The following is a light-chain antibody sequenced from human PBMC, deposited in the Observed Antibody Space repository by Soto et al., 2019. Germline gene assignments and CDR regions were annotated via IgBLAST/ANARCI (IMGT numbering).Light chain of an antibody. CDR2: DAN. CDR1: TGDVGGYNF. Sequence: QSALTQPRSVSGSPGQSVTISCTGTTGDVGGYNFVSWYQLHPGKAPKLMIYDANKRPSGVPDRFSASKSGNTASLTISGLQAEDEADYYCCSYAGSFTWVFGGGTKVTVL. J-gene: IGLJ3*02. V-gene: IGLV2-11*01. CDR3: CSYAGSFTWV.